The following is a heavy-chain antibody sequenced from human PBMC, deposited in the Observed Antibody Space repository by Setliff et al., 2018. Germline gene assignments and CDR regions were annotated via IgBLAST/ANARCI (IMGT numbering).Heavy chain of an antibody. CDR3: ATRRSEAVAGREDNWLGP. D-gene: IGHD6-19*01. J-gene: IGHJ5*02. CDR2: VHSSGST. Sequence: PSETLSLTCTVSGGSINIYYWNWIRQPAGKGLEWIGRVHSSGSTIYNPSLKSRVTMSLDTSKNQFSLTLNSVTAADTAVYYCATRRSEAVAGREDNWLGPWGQGILVTVSS. CDR1: GGSINIYY. V-gene: IGHV4-4*07.